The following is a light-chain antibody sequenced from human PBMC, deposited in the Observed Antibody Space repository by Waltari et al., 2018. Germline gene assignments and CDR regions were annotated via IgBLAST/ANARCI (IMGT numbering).Light chain of an antibody. CDR2: DAS. CDR3: QQYESSRLT. J-gene: IGKJ4*02. CDR1: QSVSNNY. Sequence: EIVFTQSPATLSLSPAERATLSCRPSQSVSNNYLAWYQQIPGQAPRLLIHDASRTATSIPDRFSGSGSGTDFTLNISRLDPEDFAVYYCQQYESSRLTFGGGTKVEIK. V-gene: IGKV3-20*01.